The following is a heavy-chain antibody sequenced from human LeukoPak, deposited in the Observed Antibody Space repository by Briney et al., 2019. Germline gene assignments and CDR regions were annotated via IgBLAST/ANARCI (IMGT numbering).Heavy chain of an antibody. CDR3: ARIAVAGRVNYYYYYVDV. V-gene: IGHV5-51*01. CDR2: IYPGDSDS. J-gene: IGHJ6*03. Sequence: GESLKISCKGSGYSFTNYWIGWVRQMPGKGLEWMGIIYPGDSDSRYSPSFQGQVTISADKSVSTAYLQWSSLKASDTAMYYCARIAVAGRVNYYYYYVDVWGKGTTVTISS. CDR1: GYSFTNYW. D-gene: IGHD6-13*01.